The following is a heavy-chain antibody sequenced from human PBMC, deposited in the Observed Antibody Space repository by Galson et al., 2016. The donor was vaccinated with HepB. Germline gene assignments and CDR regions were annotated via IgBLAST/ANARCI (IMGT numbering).Heavy chain of an antibody. Sequence: VRQAPGKGLEWVAMIWSDGSNKYYIDSVKGRFTISRDNFQNTLYLQMNSLRAEDTAVYYCTRDPGYYDSSGYYYPGPFDWGQGTLVTVSS. V-gene: IGHV3-33*01. D-gene: IGHD3-22*01. CDR3: TRDPGYYDSSGYYYPGPFD. CDR2: IWSDGSNK. J-gene: IGHJ4*02.